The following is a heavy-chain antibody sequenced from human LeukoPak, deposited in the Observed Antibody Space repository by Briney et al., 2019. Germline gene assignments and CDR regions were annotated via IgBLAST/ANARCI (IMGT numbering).Heavy chain of an antibody. D-gene: IGHD2-2*01. CDR1: GYSFTTYW. CDR3: ARHVRGYCSSTSCSERYYYMDV. V-gene: IGHV5-51*01. J-gene: IGHJ6*03. Sequence: GESLKISCKASGYSFTTYWIGWVRQMPGKGLEWMGIIYPADSTAHYSPSFQGQVTISVDKSINTAYLQWSRLKASDTAMYYCARHVRGYCSSTSCSERYYYMDVWGKGTTVTVSS. CDR2: IYPADSTA.